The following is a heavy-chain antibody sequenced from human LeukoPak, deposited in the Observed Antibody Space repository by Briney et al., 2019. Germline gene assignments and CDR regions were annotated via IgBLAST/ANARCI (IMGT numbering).Heavy chain of an antibody. V-gene: IGHV4-38-2*02. Sequence: SETLFLTCTASGYSISSGYYWGWIRQPPGKGLEWIGSIYHSGSTYYNPSLKSRVTISVDTSKNQFSLKLNSVTAADTAVYYCAKRGSNTWSDFDYWGQGTLVTVSS. CDR1: GYSISSGYY. CDR2: IYHSGST. J-gene: IGHJ4*02. CDR3: AKRGSNTWSDFDY. D-gene: IGHD6-13*01.